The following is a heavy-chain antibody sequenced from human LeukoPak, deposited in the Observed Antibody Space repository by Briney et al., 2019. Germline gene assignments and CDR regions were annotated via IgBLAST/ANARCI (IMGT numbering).Heavy chain of an antibody. Sequence: GGSLRLSCAASGFTFSNYGMHWVRQAPGKGLEWVALLVYDGFYKYYADSVKGPFTISRDDSRNTLYLQLSSLRAEDTAVYYCAKDLITMVRGSTMDVWGQGTTVTVSS. CDR3: AKDLITMVRGSTMDV. D-gene: IGHD3-10*01. CDR1: GFTFSNYG. CDR2: LVYDGFYK. V-gene: IGHV3-30*18. J-gene: IGHJ6*02.